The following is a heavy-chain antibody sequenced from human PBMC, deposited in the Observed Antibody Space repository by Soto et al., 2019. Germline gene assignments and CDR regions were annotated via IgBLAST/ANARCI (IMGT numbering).Heavy chain of an antibody. CDR3: ARKQWLVTDDAFDI. CDR1: GFTFSSYS. CDR2: ISSSGSTI. D-gene: IGHD6-19*01. Sequence: EVQLVESGGGLVQPGGSLRLSCAASGFTFSSYSMNWVRQAPGKGLEWVSYISSSGSTIYYADSVKGRFTISRDNAKNSLYLQMNSLRAEDTAVYYCARKQWLVTDDAFDIWGQGTMVTVSS. J-gene: IGHJ3*02. V-gene: IGHV3-48*04.